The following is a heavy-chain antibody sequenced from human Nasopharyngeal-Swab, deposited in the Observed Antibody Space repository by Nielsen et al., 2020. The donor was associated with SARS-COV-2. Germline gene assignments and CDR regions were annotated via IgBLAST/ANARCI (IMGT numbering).Heavy chain of an antibody. Sequence: GESLKISCAASGFTFSGYWMSWVRQAPGKGLEWVANIKQDGSEKYYVDSVKGRFTISRDNAKNSLYLQMNSLRAEDTAVYYCARDWGHFDYWGQGTLVTVSS. J-gene: IGHJ4*02. CDR1: GFTFSGYW. CDR2: IKQDGSEK. V-gene: IGHV3-7*01. CDR3: ARDWGHFDY. D-gene: IGHD3-16*01.